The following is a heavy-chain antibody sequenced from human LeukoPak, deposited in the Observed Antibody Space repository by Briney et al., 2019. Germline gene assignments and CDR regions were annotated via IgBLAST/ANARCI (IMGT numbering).Heavy chain of an antibody. CDR3: ARDAGQWLVLDWFDP. D-gene: IGHD6-19*01. J-gene: IGHJ5*02. CDR1: GFTFSSYA. Sequence: PGGSLRLSCAASGFTFSSYAMHWVRQAPGKGLEYVSGISTNGGSTYYADSVKGRFTISRDNSKNTLFLQMGSLRAEDMAVYYCARDAGQWLVLDWFDPWGQGTLVTVSS. CDR2: ISTNGGST. V-gene: IGHV3-64*02.